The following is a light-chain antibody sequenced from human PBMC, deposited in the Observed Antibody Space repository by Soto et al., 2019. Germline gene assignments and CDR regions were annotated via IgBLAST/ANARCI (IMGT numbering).Light chain of an antibody. CDR2: KAT. CDR1: QRIDTW. CDR3: QQYNSWPPT. Sequence: DLQMTQSPSLLSASLGDRVPIPFPASQRIDTWLAWYQQKPGTAPKLLIYKATTLQSGVPSRFSGSGSGTEFTLTISSLQSEDFAVYYCQQYNSWPPTFGQGTKVDI. J-gene: IGKJ1*01. V-gene: IGKV1-5*03.